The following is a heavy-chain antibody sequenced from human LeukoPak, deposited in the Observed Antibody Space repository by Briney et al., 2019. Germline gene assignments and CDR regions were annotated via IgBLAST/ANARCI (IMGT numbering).Heavy chain of an antibody. CDR2: IGGSGDKT. Sequence: GGSLRLSYAASGFTFNRNAISWVRQAPGKGLEWVSTIGGSGDKTFYADSVKGRFTISRDNSKNMLHLQMSSLTGEDTALYYCVRRGDASSGWGDHDYWGQGALVTVSS. CDR1: GFTFNRNA. CDR3: VRRGDASSGWGDHDY. V-gene: IGHV3-23*01. D-gene: IGHD6-19*01. J-gene: IGHJ4*02.